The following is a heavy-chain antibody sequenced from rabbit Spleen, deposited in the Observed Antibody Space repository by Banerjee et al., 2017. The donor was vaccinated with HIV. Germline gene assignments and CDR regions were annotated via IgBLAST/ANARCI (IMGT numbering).Heavy chain of an antibody. CDR2: IDTGSSGFT. V-gene: IGHV1S45*01. J-gene: IGHJ6*01. CDR3: ARDTSSSFSSYGMDL. D-gene: IGHD1-1*01. CDR1: GVSFSSSYY. Sequence: QEQLEESGGDLVKPGASLTLTCTASGVSFSSSYYMCWVRQAPGKGLEWIACIDTGSSGFTYFATWAKGRFTCSKTSSTTVTLQMTRLTAADTATYFCARDTSSSFSSYGMDLWGPGTLVTVS.